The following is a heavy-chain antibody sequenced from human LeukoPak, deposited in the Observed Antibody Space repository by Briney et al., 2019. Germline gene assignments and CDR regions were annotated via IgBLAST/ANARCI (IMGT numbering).Heavy chain of an antibody. D-gene: IGHD3-22*01. CDR2: IYYSGST. CDR1: GGSISSYY. Sequence: KPSETLSLTCTVSGGSISSYYWSWIRQPPGKGLEWIGYIYYSGSTNYNPSLKSRVTISVDTSKNQFSLKLSSVTAADTAVYYCARARGRPSGYLDYWGQGTLVTVSS. V-gene: IGHV4-59*01. CDR3: ARARGRPSGYLDY. J-gene: IGHJ4*02.